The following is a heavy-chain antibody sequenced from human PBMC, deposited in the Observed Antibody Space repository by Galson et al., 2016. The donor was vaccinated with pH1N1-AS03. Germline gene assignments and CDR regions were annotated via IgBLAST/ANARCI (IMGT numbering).Heavy chain of an antibody. J-gene: IGHJ1*01. D-gene: IGHD3/OR15-3a*01. V-gene: IGHV3-11*01. CDR3: ARNVADRTGGTELDW. Sequence: SLRLSCAASGFTFSDYYMAWIRQVPGKGLEWISHISRSGTAAFYADSLKGRFIISRDNTKNSLFLQINTLWAEDTAVYFCARNVADRTGGTELDWWGQGNLVTGSS. CDR2: ISRSGTAA. CDR1: GFTFSDYY.